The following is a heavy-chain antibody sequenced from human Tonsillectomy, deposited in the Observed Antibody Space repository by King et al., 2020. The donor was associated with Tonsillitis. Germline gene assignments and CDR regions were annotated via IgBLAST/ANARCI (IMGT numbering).Heavy chain of an antibody. CDR2: IYPGDSDT. CDR1: GYSFTNYW. CDR3: ARQFGLTGDYWFDP. Sequence: QLVQSGAEVKKPGESLKISCKGSGYSFTNYWIGWVRQMPGKGLEWMGIIYPGDSDTRYSPSFQGQVTNSAEKSISTAYLQWNSLKTSDTAMYYCARQFGLTGDYWFDPWGQGTLVTVSS. D-gene: IGHD7-27*01. V-gene: IGHV5-51*01. J-gene: IGHJ5*02.